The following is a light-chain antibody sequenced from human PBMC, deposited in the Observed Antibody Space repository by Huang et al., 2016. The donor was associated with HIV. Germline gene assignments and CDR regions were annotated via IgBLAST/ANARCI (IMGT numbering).Light chain of an antibody. V-gene: IGKV3-20*01. Sequence: EIVLTQSPGTLSLSSGETATFPCRASQSLMVTYIAWYQQRPGQAPRLLIYSASSGANDIPERFSGSGSGTDFTLTINSREPQDFAVYYCLQYDRSPLTFGGGTKVEL. J-gene: IGKJ4*01. CDR2: SAS. CDR1: QSLMVTY. CDR3: LQYDRSPLT.